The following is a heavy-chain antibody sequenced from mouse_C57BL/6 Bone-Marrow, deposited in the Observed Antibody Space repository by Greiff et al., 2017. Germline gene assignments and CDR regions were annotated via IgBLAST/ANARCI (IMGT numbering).Heavy chain of an antibody. CDR3: ASSSYDYDGADY. V-gene: IGHV5-6*02. CDR2: ISSGGSYT. J-gene: IGHJ4*01. CDR1: GFTFSSYG. D-gene: IGHD2-4*01. Sequence: DVKLVESGGDLVKPGGSLKLSCAASGFTFSSYGMSWVRQTPDKRLEWVATISSGGSYTYYPDSVKGRFTISRDNAKNTLYLQMSSLKSEDTAMYYCASSSYDYDGADYWGQGTSVTVSS.